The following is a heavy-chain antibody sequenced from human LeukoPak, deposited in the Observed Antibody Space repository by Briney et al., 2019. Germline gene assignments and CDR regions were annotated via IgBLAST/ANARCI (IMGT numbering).Heavy chain of an antibody. J-gene: IGHJ3*02. Sequence: ASVKVSCKASGYTFTSYDINWVRQATGQGLEWMGWKNPNSGNTGYAQKFQGRVTMTRNTSISTAYMELSSLRSEDTAVYYCARDPDYYDSSGYAFDIWGQGTMVTVSS. D-gene: IGHD3-22*01. CDR2: KNPNSGNT. CDR1: GYTFTSYD. CDR3: ARDPDYYDSSGYAFDI. V-gene: IGHV1-8*01.